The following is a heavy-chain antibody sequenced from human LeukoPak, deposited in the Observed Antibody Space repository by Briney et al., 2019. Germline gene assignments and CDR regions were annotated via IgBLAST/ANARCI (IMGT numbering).Heavy chain of an antibody. CDR3: ATAIDRFAFGGVIAQAQFDY. V-gene: IGHV1-24*01. CDR2: FDPEDGET. CDR1: GYTLTELS. D-gene: IGHD3-16*02. J-gene: IGHJ4*02. Sequence: ASVTVSCKVSGYTLTELSMHWVRQAPGKGLEWMGGFDPEDGETIYAQKFQGRVTMTEDTSTDTAYMELSSLRSEDTAVYYCATAIDRFAFGGVIAQAQFDYWGQGTLVTVSS.